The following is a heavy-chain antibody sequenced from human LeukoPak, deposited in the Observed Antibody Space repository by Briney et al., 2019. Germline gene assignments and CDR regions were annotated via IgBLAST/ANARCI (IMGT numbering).Heavy chain of an antibody. CDR2: TYYRSKWYN. V-gene: IGHV6-1*01. CDR3: ARDPGIWQQLGYFDY. CDR1: GDSVSSNRAA. Sequence: SQTLSLTCAISGDSVSSNRAAWNWIRQSPSRGLEWLGRTYYRSKWYNDYAVSVQSRIIVNPDTSKNQFSLQLNSVTTADTAVYYCARDPGIWQQLGYFDYWGQGTQVTVSS. J-gene: IGHJ4*02. D-gene: IGHD6-13*01.